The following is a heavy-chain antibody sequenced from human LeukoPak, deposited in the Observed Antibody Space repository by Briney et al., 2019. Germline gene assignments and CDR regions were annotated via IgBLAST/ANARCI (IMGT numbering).Heavy chain of an antibody. Sequence: GGSLRLSCTASGFTFSDYGMHWVRQPPGKGLEWVANIKTDGSEKYYVDSVKGRFTISRDNAKNSLYLQMSSLRAEDTAVYYCARDYTGYFPWGQGTLVIVSS. CDR3: ARDYTGYFP. J-gene: IGHJ5*02. D-gene: IGHD3-9*01. V-gene: IGHV3-7*03. CDR1: GFTFSDYG. CDR2: IKTDGSEK.